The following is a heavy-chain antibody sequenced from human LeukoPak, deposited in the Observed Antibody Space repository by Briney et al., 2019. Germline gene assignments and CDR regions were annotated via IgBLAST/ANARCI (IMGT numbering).Heavy chain of an antibody. Sequence: PGGSLRLSCAASGFTFSSYAMSWVRQAPGKGLEWVSAISGSGGSTYCADSVKGRFTISRDNSKNTLYLQMNSLRAEDTAVYYCAKSSLTGYYFCPFDYWGQGTLVTVSS. CDR3: AKSSLTGYYFCPFDY. CDR2: ISGSGGST. D-gene: IGHD3-9*01. V-gene: IGHV3-23*01. J-gene: IGHJ4*02. CDR1: GFTFSSYA.